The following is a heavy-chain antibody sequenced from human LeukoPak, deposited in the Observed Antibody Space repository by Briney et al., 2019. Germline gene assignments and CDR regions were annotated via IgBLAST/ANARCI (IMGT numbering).Heavy chain of an antibody. Sequence: GGSLRLSCAASGFTFSNYWMHWVRQAPGMGLVWVSRINTDGSDTTYADSVKGRFTISRDNAKSTLYLQMNSLRAEDTAVYYCTSKQDYWGQGTLVTVSS. CDR1: GFTFSNYW. V-gene: IGHV3-74*01. CDR3: TSKQDY. CDR2: INTDGSDT. J-gene: IGHJ4*02.